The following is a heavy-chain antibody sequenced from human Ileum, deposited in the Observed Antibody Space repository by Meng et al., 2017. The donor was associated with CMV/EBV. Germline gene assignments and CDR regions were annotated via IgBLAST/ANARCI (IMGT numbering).Heavy chain of an antibody. CDR2: IIPLFGTS. Sequence: SVKVSCKAPGGTFNNYAIRWVRQAPGQGLEWMGGIIPLFGTSKYAQKFQGRVTITADESTSKAYMELSSLGSDDTAVYYCARVSFILDEHYYAMDVWGHGTTVTVSS. J-gene: IGHJ6*02. V-gene: IGHV1-69*13. CDR3: ARVSFILDEHYYAMDV. CDR1: GGTFNNYA.